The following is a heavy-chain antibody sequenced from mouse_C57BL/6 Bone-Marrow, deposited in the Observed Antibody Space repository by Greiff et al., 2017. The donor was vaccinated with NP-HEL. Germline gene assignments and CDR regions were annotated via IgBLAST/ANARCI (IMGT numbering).Heavy chain of an antibody. CDR3: ARKDYYGSSYHWFAY. CDR2: IDPSDSYT. Sequence: VQLQQPGAELVMPGASVKLSCKASGYTFTSYWMHWVKQRPGQCLEWIGEIDPSDSYTNYNQKFKGKSTLTVDKSSSTAYMQLSSLTSEDSAVYYCARKDYYGSSYHWFAYWGQGTLVTVSA. D-gene: IGHD1-1*01. V-gene: IGHV1-69*01. CDR1: GYTFTSYW. J-gene: IGHJ3*01.